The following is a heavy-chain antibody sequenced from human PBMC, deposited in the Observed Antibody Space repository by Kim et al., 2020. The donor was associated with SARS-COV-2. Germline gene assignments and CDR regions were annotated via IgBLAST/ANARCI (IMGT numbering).Heavy chain of an antibody. CDR2: IIGDGRTT. CDR1: GFTFSPYW. CDR3: TRSDWFDS. J-gene: IGHJ5*01. Sequence: GGSLRLSCVVSGFTFSPYWMHWVRQVPGKGLVWVSRIIGDGRTTYYADSVKGRFTISRDNAKNTLYLQMNSLRVEDTAVYYCTRSDWFDSWGLGTLVTVSS. D-gene: IGHD3-3*01. V-gene: IGHV3-74*01.